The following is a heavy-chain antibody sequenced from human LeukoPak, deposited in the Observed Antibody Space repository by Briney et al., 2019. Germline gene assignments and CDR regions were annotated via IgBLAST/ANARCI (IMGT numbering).Heavy chain of an antibody. V-gene: IGHV5-51*01. D-gene: IGHD2-15*01. CDR1: GYSFTNYW. J-gene: IGHJ4*02. Sequence: GESLKISCKGSGYSFTNYWIGWVRQMPGKGLERMGIIYPADTDTKYSPSFQGQVTISADKSISTAYLHWSSLKASDTAMYYCASGVSITATLFDYWGQGTLVTVSS. CDR2: IYPADTDT. CDR3: ASGVSITATLFDY.